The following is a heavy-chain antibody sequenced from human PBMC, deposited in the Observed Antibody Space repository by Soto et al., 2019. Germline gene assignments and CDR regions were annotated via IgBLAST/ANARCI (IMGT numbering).Heavy chain of an antibody. CDR1: GFTFSSYW. J-gene: IGHJ4*02. Sequence: PGGSLRLSCAASGFTFSSYWMHWVRQAPGKGLVWVSRINSDGSSTSYADSVKGRFTISRDNAKNTLYLQMNSLRAEDTAVYYCARDRFMTPGRYYFDYWGQGTLVTVSS. V-gene: IGHV3-74*01. D-gene: IGHD3-3*01. CDR3: ARDRFMTPGRYYFDY. CDR2: INSDGSST.